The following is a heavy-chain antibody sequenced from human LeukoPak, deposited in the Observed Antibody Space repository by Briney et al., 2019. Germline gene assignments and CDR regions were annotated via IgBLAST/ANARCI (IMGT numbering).Heavy chain of an antibody. CDR2: IYTSGST. D-gene: IGHD6-6*01. Sequence: SETLSLTCTASGGSISTYYWSWIRQPAGKGLEWIGRIYTSGSTNYNPSLKSRVTMSVDTSKNQFSLRLTTVTAADTAVYYCARDSNLEYSSSRGLGRWGQGTLVTVSS. CDR3: ARDSNLEYSSSRGLGR. V-gene: IGHV4-4*07. CDR1: GGSISTYY. J-gene: IGHJ4*02.